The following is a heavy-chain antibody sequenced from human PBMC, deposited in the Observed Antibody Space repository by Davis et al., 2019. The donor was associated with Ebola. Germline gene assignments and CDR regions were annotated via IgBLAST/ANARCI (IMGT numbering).Heavy chain of an antibody. V-gene: IGHV4-39*01. CDR1: GVSISSSSFH. Sequence: MPSETLSLTCTVSGVSISSSSFHWGWIRQSPGKELEWIGSIYYSGATYYNPSLQSRVTMSVDTSKNHLSLKLSSVTAADTSVYYCARHGRGYSYGYLEYYFDYWGQGARVTVSS. CDR2: IYYSGAT. CDR3: ARHGRGYSYGYLEYYFDY. D-gene: IGHD5-18*01. J-gene: IGHJ4*02.